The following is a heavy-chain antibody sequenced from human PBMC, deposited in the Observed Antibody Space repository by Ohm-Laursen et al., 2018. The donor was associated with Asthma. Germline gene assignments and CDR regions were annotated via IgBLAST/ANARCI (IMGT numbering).Heavy chain of an antibody. CDR2: LNSVFGTS. Sequence: SVKVSCKSLGGPFSTSVFGWVRQAPGQGLEWLGGLNSVFGTSTYAQKFHDRFTITADEYTSTVNMTLSILTSEDTAVYYCARKAGSCIVSTCYSLDFWGQGTLVTVSS. CDR1: GGPFSTSV. CDR3: ARKAGSCIVSTCYSLDF. D-gene: IGHD2-15*01. V-gene: IGHV1-69*13. J-gene: IGHJ4*02.